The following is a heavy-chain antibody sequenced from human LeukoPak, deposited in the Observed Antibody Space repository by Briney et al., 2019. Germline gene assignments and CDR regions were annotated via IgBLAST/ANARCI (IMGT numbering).Heavy chain of an antibody. CDR2: VNRDGSET. J-gene: IGHJ6*02. CDR1: GFALSSHW. Sequence: GGSLRLSCAASGFALSSHWMTWFRQVPGRGPEWVANVNRDGSETYYLDSVKGRFTISKDNAKNSLYLQMNSLRAEDTALYHCARNNGMDVWGQGTTVIVSS. CDR3: ARNNGMDV. V-gene: IGHV3-7*03.